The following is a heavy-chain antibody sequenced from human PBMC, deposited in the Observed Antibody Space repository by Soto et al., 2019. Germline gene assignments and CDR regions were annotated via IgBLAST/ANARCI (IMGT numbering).Heavy chain of an antibody. D-gene: IGHD3-3*01. J-gene: IGHJ6*02. V-gene: IGHV1-3*01. CDR2: INAGNGNT. CDR1: GYTFTSYA. Sequence: ASVKVSCKASGYTFTSYAMHWVRQAPGQRLEWMGWINAGNGNTKYSQKFQGRVTITRDTSASTAYMELSSLRSEDTAVYYCARDGEKFLEWYRYYYYGMGVWGQGTTVTVSS. CDR3: ARDGEKFLEWYRYYYYGMGV.